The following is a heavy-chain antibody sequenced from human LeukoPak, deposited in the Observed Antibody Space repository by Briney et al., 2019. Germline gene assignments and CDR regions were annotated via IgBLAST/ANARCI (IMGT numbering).Heavy chain of an antibody. D-gene: IGHD1-26*01. CDR1: GFTFSTYA. J-gene: IGHJ1*01. V-gene: IGHV3-23*01. Sequence: GGSLRLSCAASGFTFSTYAMSWVRQAPGKGLEWVSGISGSDRSTYYADSVKGRFTISRDNSKNTVYLQMNSLKTEDTAVYYCTTARGSDLQYFQHWGQGTLVTVSS. CDR2: ISGSDRST. CDR3: TTARGSDLQYFQH.